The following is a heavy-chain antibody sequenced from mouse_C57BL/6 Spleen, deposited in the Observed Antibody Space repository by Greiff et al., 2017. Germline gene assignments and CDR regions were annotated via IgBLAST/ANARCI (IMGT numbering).Heavy chain of an antibody. Sequence: EVMLVESGGGLVQPKGSLKLSCAASGFSFNTYAMNWVRQAPGKGLEWVARIRSKSNNYATYYADSVKDRFTISRDDSESMLYLQMNNLKTEDTAMYYCVRHEATRYYAMDYWGQGTSVTVSS. CDR2: IRSKSNNYAT. CDR1: GFSFNTYA. CDR3: VRHEATRYYAMDY. J-gene: IGHJ4*01. V-gene: IGHV10-1*01.